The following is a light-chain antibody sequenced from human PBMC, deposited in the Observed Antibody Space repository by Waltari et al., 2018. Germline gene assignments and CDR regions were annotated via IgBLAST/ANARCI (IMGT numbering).Light chain of an antibody. CDR3: QQYNSYRT. J-gene: IGKJ1*01. CDR1: PCISFW. V-gene: IGKV1-5*03. Sequence: DIQMTQSPSTLSASVGDRVTITCRASPCISFWFAWYRQKPGKAPKLLIFKASSLESRVPSWFSGSVSVTEFTLTISSLQPDYFATYYCQQYNSYRTFGQGTKVEIK. CDR2: KAS.